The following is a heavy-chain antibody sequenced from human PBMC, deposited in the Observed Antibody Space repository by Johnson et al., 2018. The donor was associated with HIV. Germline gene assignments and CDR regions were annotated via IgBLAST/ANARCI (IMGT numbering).Heavy chain of an antibody. CDR3: ARVGYYGDAFDI. CDR2: IRYDGSKK. CDR1: GFSFSSYG. Sequence: VQLVESGGGVVQPGGSLRLSCAVSGFSFSSYGMHWVRQAPGKGLEWVACIRYDGSKKYYADSVKGRFTISRDNSKNTLYLQMNSLRAEDRAVYYCARVGYYGDAFDIWGQGTMVTVSS. D-gene: IGHD3-22*01. V-gene: IGHV3-30*02. J-gene: IGHJ3*02.